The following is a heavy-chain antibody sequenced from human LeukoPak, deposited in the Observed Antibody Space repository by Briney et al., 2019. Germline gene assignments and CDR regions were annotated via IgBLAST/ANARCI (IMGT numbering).Heavy chain of an antibody. CDR3: ARMVGDYGDYGDY. J-gene: IGHJ4*02. D-gene: IGHD4-17*01. CDR1: GFTFSSYW. CDR2: IKQDGSEK. V-gene: IGHV3-7*01. Sequence: GGSLRLSCAASGFTFSSYWMSWVRQAPGKGLEWVANIKQDGSEKYYVDSVKGRFTISRDNAKNSLYLQMNSLRAEDTAVYYCARMVGDYGDYGDYWGQGTLVTVSS.